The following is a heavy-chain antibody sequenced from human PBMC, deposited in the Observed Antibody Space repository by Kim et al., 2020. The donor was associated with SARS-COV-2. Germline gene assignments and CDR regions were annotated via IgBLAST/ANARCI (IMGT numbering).Heavy chain of an antibody. Sequence: GGSLRLSCAASGFAFSSNAMGWVRQAPGKGLEWVSSISGTGDDLYYADSVRGRFTISRDIGKNTLYLQMNSLRAEDTALYYCGEYKWEHSAMDVWGRG. CDR1: GFAFSSNA. J-gene: IGHJ6*02. D-gene: IGHD1-20*01. CDR2: ISGTGDDL. V-gene: IGHV3-23*01. CDR3: GEYKWEHSAMDV.